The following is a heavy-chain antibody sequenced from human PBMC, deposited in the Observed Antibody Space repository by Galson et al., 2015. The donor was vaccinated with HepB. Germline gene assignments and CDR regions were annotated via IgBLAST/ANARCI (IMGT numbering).Heavy chain of an antibody. D-gene: IGHD1-26*01. CDR3: ARGWVGATTGNAFDI. CDR1: GGTFSSYA. Sequence: SVKVSCKASGGTFSSYAISWVRQAPGQGLEWMGGIIPIFGTANYAQEFQGRVTITADESTSTAYMELSSLRSEDTAVYYCARGWVGATTGNAFDIWGQGTMVTVSS. J-gene: IGHJ3*02. V-gene: IGHV1-69*13. CDR2: IIPIFGTA.